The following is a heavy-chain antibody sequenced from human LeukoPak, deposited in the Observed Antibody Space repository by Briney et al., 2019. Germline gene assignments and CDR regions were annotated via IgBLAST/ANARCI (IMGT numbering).Heavy chain of an antibody. CDR2: IGTSGANT. CDR3: AKKSGDHFHFDF. Sequence: AGGSLRLSCPASGFTFNNYGMGWVRQTPGKGLEWVATIGTSGANTYHADSVKGRFTISRDNSKSTLYLQVNSLRAEDTAVYHCAKKSGDHFHFDFWGQGTLVTVSS. V-gene: IGHV3-23*01. CDR1: GFTFNNYG. J-gene: IGHJ4*02. D-gene: IGHD2-21*01.